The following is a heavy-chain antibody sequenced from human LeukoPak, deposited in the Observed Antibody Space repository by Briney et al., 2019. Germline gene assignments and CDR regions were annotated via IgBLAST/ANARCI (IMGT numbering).Heavy chain of an antibody. CDR3: ARIKAPTQFDP. V-gene: IGHV4-28*06. J-gene: IGHJ5*02. CDR2: IYYSGST. CDR1: GYSISSSNW. Sequence: SDTLSLTCAVSGYSISSSNWWGWIRQPPGKGLEWIGYIYYSGSTNYNPSLKSRVTMSVDTSKNQFSLKLSSVTALDTAVYYCARIKAPTQFDPWGQGTLVTVSS.